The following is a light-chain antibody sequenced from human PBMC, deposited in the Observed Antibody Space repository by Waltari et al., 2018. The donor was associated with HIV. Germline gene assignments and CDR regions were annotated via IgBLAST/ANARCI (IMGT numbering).Light chain of an antibody. V-gene: IGLV3-21*02. Sequence: SYVLTQPPSVSVAPGQTASITCGGNNIGTKSVHWYQQRPGQAPVLVVYDDYDRPSGIPERFSGSKSGTSASLAISGLQSEDEADYYCAAWDDSLNAPVFGGGTKLTVL. J-gene: IGLJ3*02. CDR2: DDY. CDR1: NIGTKS. CDR3: AAWDDSLNAPV.